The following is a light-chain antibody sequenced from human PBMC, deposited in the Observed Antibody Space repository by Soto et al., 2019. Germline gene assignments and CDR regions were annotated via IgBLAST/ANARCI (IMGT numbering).Light chain of an antibody. Sequence: EIVLTQSPGTLYLSPGERDTLSCRASQSVSSSYLAWYQQKPGQAPRLLIYGASSRATGIPDRFSGSGYGTDFTLTSSRLEPEDFAVYYCQQYGSSPPVWTFGQGIKVEIK. J-gene: IGKJ1*01. CDR1: QSVSSSY. CDR3: QQYGSSPPVWT. V-gene: IGKV3-20*01. CDR2: GAS.